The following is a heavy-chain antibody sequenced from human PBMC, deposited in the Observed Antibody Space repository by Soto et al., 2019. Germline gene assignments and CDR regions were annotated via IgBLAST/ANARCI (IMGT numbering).Heavy chain of an antibody. CDR2: IKSDGTT. CDR1: GFSVSNYW. V-gene: IGHV3-74*01. Sequence: PGGYLRLSCAASGFSVSNYWMNWVRQAPGKGLVWVSHIKSDGTTSYADSVEGRFTVSRDDAKNTFYLQMNGLRAEDTAVYYCAKDRGEEGLKFLEWFGGMDVRGHGSTVTV. D-gene: IGHD3-3*01. CDR3: AKDRGEEGLKFLEWFGGMDV. J-gene: IGHJ6*02.